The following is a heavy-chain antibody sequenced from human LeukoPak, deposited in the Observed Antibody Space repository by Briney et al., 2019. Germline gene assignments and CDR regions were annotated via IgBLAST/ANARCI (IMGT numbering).Heavy chain of an antibody. J-gene: IGHJ4*02. Sequence: ASETLSLTCAVYGGSFSGYYWSWIRQPPGKGLEWIGEINHSGSTNYNPSLKSRVTISVDTSKNQFSLKLSSVTAADTAVYYCARAGEFEGGDPFDYWGQGTLVTVSS. CDR3: ARAGEFEGGDPFDY. CDR2: INHSGST. V-gene: IGHV4-34*01. CDR1: GGSFSGYY. D-gene: IGHD3-10*01.